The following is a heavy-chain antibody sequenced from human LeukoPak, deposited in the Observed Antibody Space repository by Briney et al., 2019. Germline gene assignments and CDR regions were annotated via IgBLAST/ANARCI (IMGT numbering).Heavy chain of an antibody. CDR1: GFTFDDYA. J-gene: IGHJ6*03. CDR2: ISWNSGSI. V-gene: IGHV3-9*01. CDR3: ARDEHGDYEGYYYYYMDV. Sequence: KPGGSLRLSCAASGFTFDDYAMHWVRQAPGKGLEWVSGISWNSGSIGYADSVKGRFTISRDNAKNSLYLQMNSLRAEDTAVYYCARDEHGDYEGYYYYYMDVWGKGTTVTVSS. D-gene: IGHD4-17*01.